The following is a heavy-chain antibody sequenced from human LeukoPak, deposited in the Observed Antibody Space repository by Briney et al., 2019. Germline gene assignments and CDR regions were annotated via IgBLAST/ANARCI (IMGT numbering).Heavy chain of an antibody. CDR1: GFTVSSNY. V-gene: IGHV3-53*05. CDR2: IYSGGST. D-gene: IGHD3-16*02. CDR3: AKIPPVGWGSYRPHFDY. Sequence: GGSLRLSCAASGFTVSSNYMTWVRQAPERGLEWVSIIYSGGSTYYADSVKGRFTISRDNSKNTLYLQMNSLRAEDTAVYYCAKIPPVGWGSYRPHFDYWGQGTLVTVSS. J-gene: IGHJ4*02.